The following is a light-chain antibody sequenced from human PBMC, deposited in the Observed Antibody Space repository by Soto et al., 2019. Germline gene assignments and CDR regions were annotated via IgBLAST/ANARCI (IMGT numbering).Light chain of an antibody. Sequence: EIVLTQSPGTLSLSPGERANLSCRVSQSVSSSYLAWYRQKPGQAPRLLIYGTSSRATGIPDRFSGSGSGTDFTLTISRLEPEDFAVYYCQQYGSSPPYTFGQGTKLEIK. V-gene: IGKV3-20*01. CDR1: QSVSSSY. CDR2: GTS. J-gene: IGKJ2*01. CDR3: QQYGSSPPYT.